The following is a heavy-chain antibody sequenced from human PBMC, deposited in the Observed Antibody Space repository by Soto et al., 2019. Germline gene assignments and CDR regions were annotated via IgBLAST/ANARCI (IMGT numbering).Heavy chain of an antibody. D-gene: IGHD2-2*01. CDR1: GYTFTSYG. CDR3: ARDSRFGIVVVPAAIPPTEP. J-gene: IGHJ5*02. V-gene: IGHV1-18*01. Sequence: GASVKVSCKASGYTFTSYGISWVRQAPGQGLEWMGWISAYNGNTNYAQKLQGRVTMTTDTSTSTAYMELRSLRSDDTAVYYCARDSRFGIVVVPAAIPPTEPWGQGTLVTVSS. CDR2: ISAYNGNT.